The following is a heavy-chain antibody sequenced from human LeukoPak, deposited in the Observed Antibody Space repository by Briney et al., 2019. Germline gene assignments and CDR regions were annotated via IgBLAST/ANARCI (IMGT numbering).Heavy chain of an antibody. D-gene: IGHD6-13*01. CDR1: GGSISSDY. CDR2: IYYSGST. J-gene: IGHJ4*02. Sequence: SETLSLTCTVSGGSISSDYWSWIRQPPGKGLEWIGYIYYSGSTNYNPSLKSRVTISVDTSKNQFSLKLSSVTAADTAVYYCARLQIAAAGKGYFDYWGQGTLVTVSS. CDR3: ARLQIAAAGKGYFDY. V-gene: IGHV4-59*08.